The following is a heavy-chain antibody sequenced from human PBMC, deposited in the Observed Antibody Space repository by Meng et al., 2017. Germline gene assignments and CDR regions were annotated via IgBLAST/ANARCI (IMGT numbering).Heavy chain of an antibody. V-gene: IGHV3-9*01. D-gene: IGHD2-15*01. Sequence: SMKISCAASGFTFDDYAMHGVRQAPGKGLEWVSGISWNSGSIGYADSVKGRFTISRDNAKNSLYLQMNSLRAEDTALYYCAKDSCSGGSCYIGLLGAFDIWGQGTLVTVSS. CDR3: AKDSCSGGSCYIGLLGAFDI. CDR1: GFTFDDYA. J-gene: IGHJ3*02. CDR2: ISWNSGSI.